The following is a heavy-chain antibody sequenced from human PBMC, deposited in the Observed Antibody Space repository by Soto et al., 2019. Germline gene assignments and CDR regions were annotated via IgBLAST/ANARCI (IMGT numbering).Heavy chain of an antibody. CDR1: GGSFSGYY. J-gene: IGHJ4*02. Sequence: PSETLSLTCAVYGGSFSGYYWSWIRQPPGKGLEWIGEINHSGSTNYNPSLKSRVTISVDTPKNQFSLKLSSVTAADTAVYYCASRRVRSSTSLYLGYWGQGTLVTVSS. V-gene: IGHV4-34*01. CDR2: INHSGST. D-gene: IGHD2-2*01. CDR3: ASRRVRSSTSLYLGY.